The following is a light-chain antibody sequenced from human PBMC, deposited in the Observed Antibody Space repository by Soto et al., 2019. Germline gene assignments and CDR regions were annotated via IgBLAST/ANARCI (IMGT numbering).Light chain of an antibody. V-gene: IGKV1-39*01. CDR3: QQSYSTLFT. J-gene: IGKJ5*01. CDR2: AAS. CDR1: QSISSY. Sequence: IQITQSQSSLSASVGDRVTITCRASQSISSYLNWYQQKPGKAPKLLIYAASSLQSGVPSRFSGSGSGTDFTLTISSLQPEDFATYYCQQSYSTLFTFGQGTRLEN.